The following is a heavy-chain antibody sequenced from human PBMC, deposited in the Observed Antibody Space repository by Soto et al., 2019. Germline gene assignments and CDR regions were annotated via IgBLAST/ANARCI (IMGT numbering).Heavy chain of an antibody. V-gene: IGHV3-23*01. Sequence: PGGSLRLSCAASGFTFSSYAMSWVRQAPGKGLEWVSAISGSGGSTYYADSVKGRFTISRDNSKNTLYLQMNSLRAEDTAVYYCARHSAGYNNYYFDYWGQGALVTVSS. D-gene: IGHD4-4*01. CDR3: ARHSAGYNNYYFDY. J-gene: IGHJ4*02. CDR2: ISGSGGST. CDR1: GFTFSSYA.